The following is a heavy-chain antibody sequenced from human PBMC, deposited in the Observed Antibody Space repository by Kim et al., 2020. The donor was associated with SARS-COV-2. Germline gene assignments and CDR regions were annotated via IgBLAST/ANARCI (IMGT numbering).Heavy chain of an antibody. CDR3: ARDVTLDTAMVEDAFDI. J-gene: IGHJ3*02. Sequence: GGSLRLSCAASGFTFSSYSMNWVRQAPGKGLEWVSSISSSSSYIYYADSVKGRFTISRDNAKNSLYLQMNSLRAEDTAVYYCARDVTLDTAMVEDAFDIWGQGTMVTVSS. V-gene: IGHV3-21*01. CDR2: ISSSSSYI. D-gene: IGHD5-18*01. CDR1: GFTFSSYS.